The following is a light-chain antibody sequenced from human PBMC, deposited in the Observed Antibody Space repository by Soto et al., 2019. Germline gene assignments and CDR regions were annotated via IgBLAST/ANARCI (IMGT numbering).Light chain of an antibody. J-gene: IGKJ5*01. CDR3: QQLYTLPFT. Sequence: DIQLTQSPSLLSESIGDRVTITCRASHDISTFLAWYQQKPGKAPKLLIYEASTLQGGVPSRFSGSGSGTEFTLTISGLLPEDFAAYHCQQLYTLPFTFGQGTRLEI. CDR1: HDISTF. V-gene: IGKV1-9*01. CDR2: EAS.